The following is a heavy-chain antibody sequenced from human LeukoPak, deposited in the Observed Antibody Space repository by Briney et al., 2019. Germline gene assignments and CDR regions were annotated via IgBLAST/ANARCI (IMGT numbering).Heavy chain of an antibody. Sequence: ASVKVSCKASGYTFTGYYMHWVRQAPGQGLEWMGWTNPNSGGTNYAKKFQGRVTMTRDTSISTAYMELSRLRSDDTAVYYCASSKGYSNYGYWGQGTLVTVSS. D-gene: IGHD4-11*01. CDR1: GYTFTGYY. V-gene: IGHV1-2*02. CDR3: ASSKGYSNYGY. CDR2: TNPNSGGT. J-gene: IGHJ4*02.